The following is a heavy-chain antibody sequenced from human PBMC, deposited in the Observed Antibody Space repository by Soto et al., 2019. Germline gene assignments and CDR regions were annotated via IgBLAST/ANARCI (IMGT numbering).Heavy chain of an antibody. J-gene: IGHJ6*02. D-gene: IGHD3-10*01. CDR2: IIPIFGTA. Sequence: QVQLVQSGAEVKKPGSSVKVSCKASGGTFSSYAISWVRQAPGQGLEWMGGIIPIFGTANYAQKFQGRVTITADESTSTAYMELSSLRSEETDVYYCARDLYYGSGSDTYYYYYGMDVWGQGTTVTVSS. CDR1: GGTFSSYA. CDR3: ARDLYYGSGSDTYYYYYGMDV. V-gene: IGHV1-69*01.